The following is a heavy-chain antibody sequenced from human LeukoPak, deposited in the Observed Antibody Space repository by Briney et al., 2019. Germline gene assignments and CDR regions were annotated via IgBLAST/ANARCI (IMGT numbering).Heavy chain of an antibody. CDR3: ASASGYSSSWEGSDAFDI. J-gene: IGHJ3*02. CDR2: ISVSGDTT. Sequence: GGSLRLSCAASGFTFSSYAMSWVRQAPGKGLEWVSFISVSGDTTYFADSVKGRFTISRDNSKNTLYLQMNSLRAEDTAVYYCASASGYSSSWEGSDAFDIWGQGTMVTVSS. CDR1: GFTFSSYA. D-gene: IGHD6-13*01. V-gene: IGHV3-23*01.